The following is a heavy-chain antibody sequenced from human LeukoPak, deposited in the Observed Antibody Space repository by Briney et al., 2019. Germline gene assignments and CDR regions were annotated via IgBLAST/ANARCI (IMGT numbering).Heavy chain of an antibody. CDR1: GFTFSSSA. CDR2: ISGSGGST. V-gene: IGHV3-23*01. J-gene: IGHJ4*02. D-gene: IGHD2-21*01. CDR3: AKGNPLFYFDY. Sequence: PGGSLRLSCAASGFTFSSSAMRWVRQTPGKGLEWVSSISGSGGSTYYADSVKGRFTISRDNSKNTVYLQMNSLRAEDTAAYYCAKGNPLFYFDYWGQGTLVTVSS.